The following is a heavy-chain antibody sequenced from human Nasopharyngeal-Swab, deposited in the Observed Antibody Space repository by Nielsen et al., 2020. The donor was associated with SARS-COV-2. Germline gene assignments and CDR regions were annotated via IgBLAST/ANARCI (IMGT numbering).Heavy chain of an antibody. CDR1: GASFTGIF. J-gene: IGHJ6*02. CDR2: VSHSGTA. D-gene: IGHD1-1*01. Sequence: SETLSLTCTYKGASFTGIFWNWVRQPPEKGLEWIGEVSHSGTATYNPSLTGRVTISLDTAWSQFSLRLSSLSDADTAVYFCARGGQDNALDVWDQGTKVAVSS. CDR3: ARGGQDNALDV. V-gene: IGHV4-34*01.